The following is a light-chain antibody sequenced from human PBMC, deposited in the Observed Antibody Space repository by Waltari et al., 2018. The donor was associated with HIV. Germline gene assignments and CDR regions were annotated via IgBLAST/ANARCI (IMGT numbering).Light chain of an antibody. CDR2: QDS. CDR1: KLGKRF. Sequence: YELTQSPPVSVSPGQTARISCSGEKLGKRFVSWHQQRQGQSPVMVIYQDSERPSGIPERFSGSNSENTATLTISGTQAMDEADYYCQAWDNNIAVFGGGTKLTVL. J-gene: IGLJ2*01. V-gene: IGLV3-1*01. CDR3: QAWDNNIAV.